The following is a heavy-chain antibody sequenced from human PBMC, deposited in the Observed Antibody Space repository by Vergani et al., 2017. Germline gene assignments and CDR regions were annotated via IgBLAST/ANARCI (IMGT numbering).Heavy chain of an antibody. D-gene: IGHD3-10*01. CDR3: ARIPGGSVPYYYYYGMDV. Sequence: QESGPGLVKPSETLSLTCTVSGGSISSYYWSWIRQPPGKALEWLAHIFSNDEKSYSTSLKSRLTISKDTSKSQVVLTMTNMDPVDTATYYCARIPGGSVPYYYYYGMDVWGQGTTVTVSS. CDR2: IFSNDEK. CDR1: GGSISSYYW. V-gene: IGHV2-26*01. J-gene: IGHJ6*02.